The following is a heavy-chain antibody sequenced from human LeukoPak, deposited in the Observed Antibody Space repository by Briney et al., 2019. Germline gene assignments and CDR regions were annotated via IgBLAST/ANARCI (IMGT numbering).Heavy chain of an antibody. J-gene: IGHJ4*02. CDR3: ARDHAGTLDY. CDR1: GFTFSSYA. Sequence: GGSLRLSCAASGFTFSSYAMHWVRQAPGKGLEWVAVISYDGSNKYYADSVKGRFTISRDNSKNTLYLQMNSLRAEDTAVYYCARDHAGTLDYWGQGTLVTVSS. CDR2: ISYDGSNK. V-gene: IGHV3-30-3*01. D-gene: IGHD6-13*01.